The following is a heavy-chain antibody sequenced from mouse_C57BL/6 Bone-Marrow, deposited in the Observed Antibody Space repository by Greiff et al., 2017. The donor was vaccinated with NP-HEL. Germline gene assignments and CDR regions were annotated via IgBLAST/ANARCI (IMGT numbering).Heavy chain of an antibody. CDR3: ARDRPYYYGSSYPPYWYFDV. CDR1: GFTFSDYY. D-gene: IGHD1-1*01. J-gene: IGHJ1*03. Sequence: EVHLVESEGGLVQPGSSMKLSCTASGFTFSDYYMAWVRQVPEKGLEWVANINYDGSSTYYLDSLKSRFIISRDNAKNILYLQMSSLKSEDTATYYCARDRPYYYGSSYPPYWYFDVWGTGTTVTVSS. V-gene: IGHV5-16*01. CDR2: INYDGSST.